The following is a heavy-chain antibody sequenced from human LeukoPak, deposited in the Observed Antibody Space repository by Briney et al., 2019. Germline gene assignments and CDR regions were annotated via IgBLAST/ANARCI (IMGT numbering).Heavy chain of an antibody. J-gene: IGHJ6*03. D-gene: IGHD6-19*01. V-gene: IGHV1-2*02. CDR2: INPNSGGT. CDR3: AKAGTGRYYYYMDV. Sequence: ASVKVSCKASGYTFTSYGISWVRQAPGQGLEWMGWINPNSGGTNYAQKFQGRVTMTRDTSISTAYMELSRLRSDDTAVYYCAKAGTGRYYYYMDVWGKGTTVTVSS. CDR1: GYTFTSYG.